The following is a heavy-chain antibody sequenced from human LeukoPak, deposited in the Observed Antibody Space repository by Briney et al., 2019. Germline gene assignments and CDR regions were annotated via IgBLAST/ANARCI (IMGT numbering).Heavy chain of an antibody. CDR2: ISAYNGKT. V-gene: IGHV1-18*01. J-gene: IGHJ6*03. Sequence: ASVKASCMASGYTFTSYGISWVRQAPGEGLEWMGWISAYNGKTNYAQKLQGRVTMTPDKTTSTAYIELRTLRSADTTVCYSARERAGPYYMDVWGKGTTVTVSS. CDR3: ARERAGPYYMDV. CDR1: GYTFTSYG.